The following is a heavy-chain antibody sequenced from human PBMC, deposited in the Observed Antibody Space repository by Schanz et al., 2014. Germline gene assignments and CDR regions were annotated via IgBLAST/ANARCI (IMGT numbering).Heavy chain of an antibody. J-gene: IGHJ4*02. D-gene: IGHD2-2*01. CDR2: ITYSGGT. CDR3: SRGECSSTSCHEVAPPDD. Sequence: QVQLQESGPGLVRPSETLSLTCTVSGGSISSYYWSWIRQSPGKGPEWIGCITYSGGTNHNASLKSRVTISVNTSKNQFSRRLSFVSAADTAIYYCSRGECSSTSCHEVAPPDDWGQGTLVTVSS. V-gene: IGHV4-59*08. CDR1: GGSISSYY.